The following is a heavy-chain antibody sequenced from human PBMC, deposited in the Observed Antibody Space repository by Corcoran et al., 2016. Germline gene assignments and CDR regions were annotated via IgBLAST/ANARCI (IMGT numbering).Heavy chain of an antibody. CDR1: GGSISSSSYY. CDR2: IYYSGST. V-gene: IGHV4-39*07. Sequence: QLQLQESGPGLVKPSETLSLTCTVSGGSISSSSYYWGWIRQPPGKGLEWIGSIYYSGSTYYNPSLKGRVSISVDTSKNQFSLRLSSVTAADTAVYDCARRRRDFRSDLYFFDYWGQGTLVTVSS. J-gene: IGHJ4*02. D-gene: IGHD2-21*01. CDR3: ARRRRDFRSDLYFFDY.